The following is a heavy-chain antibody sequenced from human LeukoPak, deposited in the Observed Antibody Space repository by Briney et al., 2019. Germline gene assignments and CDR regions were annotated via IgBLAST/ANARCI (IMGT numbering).Heavy chain of an antibody. CDR1: GFIFSSYA. Sequence: GGSLRLSCAASGFIFSSYAMSWVRQAPGKGLEWVSAISGSGGSTYYADSVKGRFTISRDNSKNTLYLQMNSLRAEDTVVYYCAKVRTSGSYYESPVPFDYWGQGTLVTVSS. CDR3: AKVRTSGSYYESPVPFDY. J-gene: IGHJ4*02. V-gene: IGHV3-23*01. D-gene: IGHD1-26*01. CDR2: ISGSGGST.